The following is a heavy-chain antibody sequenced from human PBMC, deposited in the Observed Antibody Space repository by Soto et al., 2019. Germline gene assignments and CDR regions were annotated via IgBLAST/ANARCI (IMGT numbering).Heavy chain of an antibody. CDR2: ILDSGSS. V-gene: IGHV4-31*02. CDR3: ARGTRPLSNQPLFDY. J-gene: IGHJ4*02. CDR1: GDSVTSGNVF. Sequence: LSLTCIVSGDSVTSGNVFWIWVRQHPGKVLEWIGHILDSGSSHPSPSLKSRLTLSVYTAKNQLSLTLTSVVAADTAVYYCARGTRPLSNQPLFDYWGQGILVTV. D-gene: IGHD4-4*01.